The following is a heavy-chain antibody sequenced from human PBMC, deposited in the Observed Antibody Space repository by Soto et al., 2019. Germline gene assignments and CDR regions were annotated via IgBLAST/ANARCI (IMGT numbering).Heavy chain of an antibody. V-gene: IGHV4-34*01. D-gene: IGHD3-10*01. Sequence: SETLSLTCAVYGGSFSGYYWSWIRQPPGKGLEWIGEINHSGSTNYNPSLKSRVTISVDTPKNQFSLKLSSVTAADTAVYYCARFGITMVRGAYYYYYYGMDVWGQGTTVTVSS. CDR1: GGSFSGYY. J-gene: IGHJ6*02. CDR3: ARFGITMVRGAYYYYYYGMDV. CDR2: INHSGST.